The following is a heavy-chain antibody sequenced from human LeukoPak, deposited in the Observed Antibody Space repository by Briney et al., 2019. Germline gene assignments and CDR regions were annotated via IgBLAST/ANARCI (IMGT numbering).Heavy chain of an antibody. Sequence: SQTLSLTCTVSGGSISSGGYYWSWIRQHPGKGLEWIGYIYYSGSTYYNPSLKSRVTISVDTSKNQFSLKLSSVTAADTAVYYCARRLIVVAVFDYWGQGTLVTVSS. CDR2: IYYSGST. V-gene: IGHV4-31*03. CDR3: ARRLIVVAVFDY. J-gene: IGHJ4*02. D-gene: IGHD3-22*01. CDR1: GGSISSGGYY.